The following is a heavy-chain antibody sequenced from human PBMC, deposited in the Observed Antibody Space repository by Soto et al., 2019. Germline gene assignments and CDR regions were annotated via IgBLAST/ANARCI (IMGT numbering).Heavy chain of an antibody. V-gene: IGHV3-33*01. D-gene: IGHD1-26*01. CDR3: ARASGCFDY. CDR1: GFTFSTYG. J-gene: IGHJ4*02. Sequence: QVHLVESGGGVVQPGRSLRLSCAASGFTFSTYGMHWVRQAPGKGLEWVAVIWCDGGKKYYADSVKGRFAISRDNYKDTLFVHMNSLRAEESAVYYCARASGCFDYWGQGTQVTVSP. CDR2: IWCDGGKK.